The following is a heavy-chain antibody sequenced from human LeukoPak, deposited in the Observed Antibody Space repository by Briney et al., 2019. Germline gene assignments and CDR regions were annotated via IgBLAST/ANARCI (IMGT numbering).Heavy chain of an antibody. CDR1: GGSISSYY. D-gene: IGHD3-10*01. CDR2: IYHSEST. Sequence: SETLSLTCTVSGGSISSYYWSWIRQPPGKGLEWIGYIYHSESTNYNPSLKSRVTISVDTSKNQFSLKLSSVTAADTAVYYCARGSGSYPSFDYWGQGTLVTVSS. V-gene: IGHV4-59*08. J-gene: IGHJ4*02. CDR3: ARGSGSYPSFDY.